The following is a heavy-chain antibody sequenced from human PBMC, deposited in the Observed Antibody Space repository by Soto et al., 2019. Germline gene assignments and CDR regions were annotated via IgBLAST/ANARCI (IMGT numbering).Heavy chain of an antibody. CDR2: IYYSGST. CDR3: ARECSGGSCYFDY. CDR1: GGSISSYY. V-gene: IGHV4-59*01. Sequence: SETLSLTCTVSGGSISSYYWSWIRHPPGKGLEWIGYIYYSGSTNYNPSLKSRVTISVDTSKNQFSLKLSSVTAADTAVYYCARECSGGSCYFDYWGQGTLVTVSS. J-gene: IGHJ4*02. D-gene: IGHD2-15*01.